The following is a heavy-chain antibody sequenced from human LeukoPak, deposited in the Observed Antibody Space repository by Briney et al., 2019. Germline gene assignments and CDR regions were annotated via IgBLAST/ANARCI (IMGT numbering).Heavy chain of an antibody. J-gene: IGHJ4*02. CDR3: ARHLTFFDY. D-gene: IGHD4/OR15-4a*01. V-gene: IGHV3-7*01. CDR1: GLTFSDYW. Sequence: GGSLRLSCVVPGLTFSDYWMSWVRQAPGKGLEWVGNIKQDGSETYYGDSVEGRFTISRDNAKKSLYLQMNNLRAEDTAVYYCARHLTFFDYWGQGALVSVSS. CDR2: IKQDGSET.